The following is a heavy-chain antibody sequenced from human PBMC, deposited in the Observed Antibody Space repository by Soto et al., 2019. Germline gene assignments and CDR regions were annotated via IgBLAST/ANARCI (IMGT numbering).Heavy chain of an antibody. J-gene: IGHJ6*02. CDR2: LYYSGTT. CDR1: GGSISSGDYY. Sequence: SETLSLTCTVSGGSISSGDYYWGWFRQPPGKGLEWIGSLYYSGTTYYNSSLKSRVTISRDTSKNQFSLKVSSVTAADAGVYYCARPRTYNKYGESFYGVEVWGQGTTVTVSS. CDR3: ARPRTYNKYGESFYGVEV. V-gene: IGHV4-39*01. D-gene: IGHD4-17*01.